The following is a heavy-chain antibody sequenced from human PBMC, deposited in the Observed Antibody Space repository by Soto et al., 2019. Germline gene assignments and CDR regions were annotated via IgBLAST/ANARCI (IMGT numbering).Heavy chain of an antibody. CDR2: IIPILGIA. Sequence: SVKVSCKASGGTFSSYTISWVRQAPGQGLEWMGRIIPILGIANYAQKFQGRVTITADKSTSTAYMELSSLRSEDTAVYYCAAILTGYYSPLYYYYYMDVWGKGTTVTVSS. J-gene: IGHJ6*03. CDR3: AAILTGYYSPLYYYYYMDV. CDR1: GGTFSSYT. D-gene: IGHD3-9*01. V-gene: IGHV1-69*02.